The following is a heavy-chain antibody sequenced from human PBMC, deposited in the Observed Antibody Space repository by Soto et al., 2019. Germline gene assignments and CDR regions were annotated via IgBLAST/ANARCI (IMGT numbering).Heavy chain of an antibody. CDR1: GGSISSSSYY. CDR2: IYYSGST. V-gene: IGHV4-39*01. CDR3: ARRTVSPFFDY. Sequence: QLQLQESGPGLVKPSETLSLTCTVSGGSISSSSYYWGWIRQPPGKGLEWIGSIYYSGSTYYNPSLRRRVPISVDTSKNQFSLKLSSVTAADTAVYYCARRTVSPFFDYWGQGTLVTVSS. J-gene: IGHJ4*02. D-gene: IGHD3-22*01.